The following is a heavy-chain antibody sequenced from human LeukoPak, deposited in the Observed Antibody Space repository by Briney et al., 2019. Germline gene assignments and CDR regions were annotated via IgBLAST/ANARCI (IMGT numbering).Heavy chain of an antibody. V-gene: IGHV1-2*02. J-gene: IGHJ3*02. CDR1: GYTFSGYD. CDR2: MNPNSGGT. Sequence: GASVKVSCKASGYTFSGYDMHWVRQAPGQGLEWMGWMNPNSGGTDSAQKFQDRVTMARNTSNPTAYMELSRLISDDTAVYYCARSRDDAFDIWGQGTMVTVSS. CDR3: ARSRDDAFDI.